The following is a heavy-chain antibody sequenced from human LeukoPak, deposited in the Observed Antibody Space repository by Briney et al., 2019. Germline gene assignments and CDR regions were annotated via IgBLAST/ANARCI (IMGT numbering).Heavy chain of an antibody. D-gene: IGHD2-8*02. Sequence: GGSLRLSCAASGFTFSNYWMNWVRQAPGKGLEWVANIKQDGSEKDYVDSVKGRFTISRDNAKNSLYLQMNSLRAEDTAVYYCARDGGHSTDLDYWGQGILVTVSS. CDR2: IKQDGSEK. J-gene: IGHJ4*02. V-gene: IGHV3-7*01. CDR3: ARDGGHSTDLDY. CDR1: GFTFSNYW.